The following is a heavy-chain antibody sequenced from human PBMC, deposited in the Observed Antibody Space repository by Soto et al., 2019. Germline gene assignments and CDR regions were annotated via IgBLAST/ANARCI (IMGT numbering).Heavy chain of an antibody. CDR3: ARAWGSGYDPHISFDP. V-gene: IGHV3-30-3*01. Sequence: QVQLVESGGGVVQPGRSLRLSCAASGFTFSSYAMHWVRQAPGKGLEWVAVISYDGSNKYYADSVKGRFTISRDNSKNXLHLQMNGMRAEDSAVYYCARAWGSGYDPHISFDPWGQGTLVAVSS. CDR1: GFTFSSYA. CDR2: ISYDGSNK. D-gene: IGHD5-12*01. J-gene: IGHJ5*02.